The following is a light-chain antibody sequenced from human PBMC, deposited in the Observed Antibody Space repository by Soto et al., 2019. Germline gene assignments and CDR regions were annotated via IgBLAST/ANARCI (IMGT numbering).Light chain of an antibody. J-gene: IGKJ1*01. CDR3: HQYNNWPWT. V-gene: IGKV3-15*01. Sequence: EIVMTQSPATLSVSPGGRATLSCRASQSISDTLAWYQQKPGQAPRLLIYGASTRAPGFPARFSGSGSGTDFTLTISSLQSEELAVYYGHQYNNWPWTFGQGTKVEIK. CDR2: GAS. CDR1: QSISDT.